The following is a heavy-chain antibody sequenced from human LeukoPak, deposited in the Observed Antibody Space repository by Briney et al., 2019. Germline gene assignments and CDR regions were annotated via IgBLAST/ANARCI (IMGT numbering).Heavy chain of an antibody. CDR1: GYTLTELS. V-gene: IGHV1-24*01. Sequence: ASVKVSCKVSGYTLTELSMHWVRQAPGKGREWMGGFDPEDGETIYAQKFQGRVTITADESTSTAYMELGSLRSEDTAVYYCASVVAGPKDVDYWGQGTLVTVSS. CDR2: FDPEDGET. D-gene: IGHD6-19*01. CDR3: ASVVAGPKDVDY. J-gene: IGHJ4*02.